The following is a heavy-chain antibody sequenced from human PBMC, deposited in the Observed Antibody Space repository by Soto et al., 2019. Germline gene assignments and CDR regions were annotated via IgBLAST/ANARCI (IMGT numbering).Heavy chain of an antibody. D-gene: IGHD6-19*01. CDR1: VFTFSSYA. V-gene: IGHV3-23*01. J-gene: IGHJ4*02. CDR3: AKDQEFLRAVAGFDY. Sequence: LXLSCAASVFTFSSYAMSWVRQAPVKGLEWVSAISGSGGSTYYADSVKGRFTISRDNSKNTLYLQMNSLRAEDTAVYYCAKDQEFLRAVAGFDYWGQGTLVTVSS. CDR2: ISGSGGST.